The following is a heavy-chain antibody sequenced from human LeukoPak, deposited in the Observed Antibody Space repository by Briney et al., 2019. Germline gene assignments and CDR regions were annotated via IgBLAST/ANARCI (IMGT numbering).Heavy chain of an antibody. D-gene: IGHD1-26*01. J-gene: IGHJ5*02. CDR2: IHNDGRT. Sequence: GGSLRLSCVPSGFTVSDTYMNWVRQAPGKGLEWVSVIHNDGRTFYTDSVKGRFTVSRDNSENTVYLHMNSLRTDDMGIYYCARDVGFNWFDPWGQGTLVTVSS. V-gene: IGHV3-66*02. CDR3: ARDVGFNWFDP. CDR1: GFTVSDTY.